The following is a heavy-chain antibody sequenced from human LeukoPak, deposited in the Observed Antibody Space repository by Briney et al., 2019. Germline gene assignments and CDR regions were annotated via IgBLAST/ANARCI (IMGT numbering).Heavy chain of an antibody. D-gene: IGHD2-15*01. CDR1: GLTFSSYA. Sequence: GGSLRLSCAASGLTFSSYAMTWVRQAPGKGLEWVSSISSSGASTYHADSVKGRFTISRDNSKNTLYLQMNSLTAEDTAIYYCAGRASDSYLLYWGQGILVTVSA. V-gene: IGHV3-23*01. CDR2: ISSSGAST. CDR3: AGRASDSYLLY. J-gene: IGHJ4*02.